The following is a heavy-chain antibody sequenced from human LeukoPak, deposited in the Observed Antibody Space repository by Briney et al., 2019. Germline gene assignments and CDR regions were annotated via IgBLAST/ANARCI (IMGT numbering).Heavy chain of an antibody. CDR3: ATVPEGSWYPSY. D-gene: IGHD6-13*01. J-gene: IGHJ4*02. CDR1: GFTFSDYY. Sequence: GGSLRLSCAASGFTFSDYYMSWIRQAPGEGLEWVSYISDSGSTIYYADSLQGRFTISRDNVKNSLYLQMNSLRAEDTAVYYCATVPEGSWYPSYWGQGTLVTVSS. V-gene: IGHV3-11*01. CDR2: ISDSGSTI.